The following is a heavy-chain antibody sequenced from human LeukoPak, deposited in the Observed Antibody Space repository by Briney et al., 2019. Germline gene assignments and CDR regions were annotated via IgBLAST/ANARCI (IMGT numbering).Heavy chain of an antibody. J-gene: IGHJ4*02. CDR2: INHSGST. CDR1: GGSISSGDYY. V-gene: IGHV4-30-4*08. CDR3: ARGLSLWFGEFYFDY. Sequence: SQTLSLTCTVSGGSISSGDYYWSWIRQPPGKGLEWIGEINHSGSTNYNPSLKSRVTISVDTSKNQFSLKLSSVTAADTAVYYCARGLSLWFGEFYFDYWGQGTLVTVSS. D-gene: IGHD3-10*01.